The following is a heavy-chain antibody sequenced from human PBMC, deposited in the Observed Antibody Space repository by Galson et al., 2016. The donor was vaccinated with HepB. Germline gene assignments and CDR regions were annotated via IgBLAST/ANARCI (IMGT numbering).Heavy chain of an antibody. V-gene: IGHV3-30*18. CDR3: AKGDYDVLRYSDH. J-gene: IGHJ4*02. CDR1: GFTFNVYS. Sequence: SLRLSCAASGFTFNVYSMHWVRQAPGKGLEWVACISHDGSNSYHADSVKGRFTISRDNFKNTLYLEMNSLTGEDTAIYYCAKGDYDVLRYSDHWGQGTLVTVSS. D-gene: IGHD3-9*01. CDR2: ISHDGSNS.